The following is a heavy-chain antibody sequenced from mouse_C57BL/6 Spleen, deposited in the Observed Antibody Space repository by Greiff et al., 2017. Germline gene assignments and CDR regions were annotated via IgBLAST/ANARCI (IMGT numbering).Heavy chain of an antibody. CDR3: ARGGERGFDY. J-gene: IGHJ2*01. CDR2: IYPGDGDT. V-gene: IGHV1-82*01. CDR1: GYAFSSSW. Sequence: QVQLQQSGPELVKPGASVKISCKASGYAFSSSWMNWVKQRPGKGLEWIGRIYPGDGDTNYNGKFKGKATLTADKSSSTAYMQLSSLTSEDSAVYFCARGGERGFDYWGQGTTLTVSS.